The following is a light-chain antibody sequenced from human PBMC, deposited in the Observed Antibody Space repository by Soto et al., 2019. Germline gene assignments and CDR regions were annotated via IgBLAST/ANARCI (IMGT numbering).Light chain of an antibody. CDR3: QQYDNLPF. J-gene: IGKJ4*01. V-gene: IGKV1-33*01. CDR2: DAS. Sequence: DLQMTQSPSSLSASVGDRVTITCQASQDISNYLNWYQQKPVKAPKLLTYDASNLETGVPSRFSGSGSGTDFTFNISSLQPEDIATYYCQQYDNLPFFGGGTKVEIK. CDR1: QDISNY.